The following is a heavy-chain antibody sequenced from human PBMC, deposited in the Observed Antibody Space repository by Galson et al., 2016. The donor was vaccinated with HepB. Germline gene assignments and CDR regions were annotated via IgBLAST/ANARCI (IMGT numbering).Heavy chain of an antibody. D-gene: IGHD3-22*01. CDR1: GYTFTSYY. CDR2: INPSGGST. CDR3: ARASLPYYYESSGHYDY. J-gene: IGHJ4*02. Sequence: SVKVSCKASGYTFTSYYIHRVRQAPGQGLEWMGIINPSGGSTNYAQKFQGRLTMTRDTSTNTVYMELSSLTSEDTAVYYCARASLPYYYESSGHYDYWGQGTLVTVSS. V-gene: IGHV1-46*01.